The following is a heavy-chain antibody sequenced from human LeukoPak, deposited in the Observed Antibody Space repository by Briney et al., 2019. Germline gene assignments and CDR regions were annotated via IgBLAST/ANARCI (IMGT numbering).Heavy chain of an antibody. D-gene: IGHD1-1*01. CDR1: GFNFNSHG. Sequence: GGSLRLSCAASGFNFNSHGMHWVRQAPGKGLEWVAFIRYDGSDKDYVDSVKGRFTISRDNSKRTVYLQMNSLRAEDTAVYYCAKESTISALSTDDSWGQGTLVTVSS. V-gene: IGHV3-30*02. J-gene: IGHJ4*02. CDR2: IRYDGSDK. CDR3: AKESTISALSTDDS.